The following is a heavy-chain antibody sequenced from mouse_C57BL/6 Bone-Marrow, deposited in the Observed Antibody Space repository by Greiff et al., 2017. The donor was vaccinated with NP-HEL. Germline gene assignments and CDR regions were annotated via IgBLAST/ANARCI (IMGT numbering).Heavy chain of an antibody. V-gene: IGHV1-81*01. J-gene: IGHJ3*01. D-gene: IGHD2-4*01. CDR2: IYPRSGNT. Sequence: VKLQESGAELARPGASVKLSCKASGYTFTSYGISWVKQRTGQGLEWIGEIYPRSGNTYYNEKFKGKATLPADKSSSTAYMELRSLTSEDSAVYFCARDEIYYDYTFAYWGQGILVTVSA. CDR1: GYTFTSYG. CDR3: ARDEIYYDYTFAY.